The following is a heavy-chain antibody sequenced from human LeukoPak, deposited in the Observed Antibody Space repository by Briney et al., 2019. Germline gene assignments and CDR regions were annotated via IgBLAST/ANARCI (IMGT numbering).Heavy chain of an antibody. D-gene: IGHD3-9*01. V-gene: IGHV3-23*01. CDR2: ISGSGGST. J-gene: IGHJ4*02. Sequence: PGGSLRLSCAASGFTFSSYWMHWVRQGPGKGLEWVSTISGSGGSTYYADSVKGRFTISRDNSKNTLYLQMNSLRAEDTAVYYCARDSPRDDILTGYFLFPLSYWGQGTLVTVSS. CDR3: ARDSPRDDILTGYFLFPLSY. CDR1: GFTFSSYW.